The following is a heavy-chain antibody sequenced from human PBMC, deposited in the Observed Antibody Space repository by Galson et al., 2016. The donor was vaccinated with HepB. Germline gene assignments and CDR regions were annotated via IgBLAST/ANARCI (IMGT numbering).Heavy chain of an antibody. CDR1: GHNLNMYA. J-gene: IGHJ5*02. V-gene: IGHV1-3*01. CDR2: INSNNGSP. D-gene: IGHD1-26*01. CDR3: ATAPGRSVVRWIGLRRKEEWDKYSPIKWFDP. Sequence: SGHNLNMYAVHWVRQAPGHRPEWMGWINSNNGSPKYSRNFESRITIARDTASGMVHMELSSLRSEDTAVYYCATAPGRSVVRWIGLRRKEEWDKYSPIKWFDPWGQGTPVTVSS.